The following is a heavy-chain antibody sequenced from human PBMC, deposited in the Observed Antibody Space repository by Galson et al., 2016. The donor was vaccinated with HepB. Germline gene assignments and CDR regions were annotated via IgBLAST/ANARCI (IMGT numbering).Heavy chain of an antibody. V-gene: IGHV4-31*11. Sequence: TLSLICGVSGASINTGGFYWSWVRQYPGKGLEWIGYIYYSGRAYYNPSLKSRVTMALDTSKNQFSLNVTSVTAADTGIYYCARDGDGDWITWGQGTLVTVSS. CDR2: IYYSGRA. CDR1: GASINTGGFY. J-gene: IGHJ5*02. D-gene: IGHD4-17*01. CDR3: ARDGDGDWIT.